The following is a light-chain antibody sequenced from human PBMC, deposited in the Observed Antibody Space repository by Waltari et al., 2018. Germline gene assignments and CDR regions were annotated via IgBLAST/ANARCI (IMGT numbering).Light chain of an antibody. J-gene: IGLJ2*01. CDR1: RSDIGAYNY. CDR3: SSYAGSNYLV. CDR2: EVT. V-gene: IGLV2-8*01. Sequence: QSALTQPPSASGSPGQSVTISCTGTRSDIGAYNYVSWYQQHPGKAPKFIMFEVTKRPSAVPDRVSGSKSGITASLTISGLQPEDEADYYCSSYAGSNYLVFGGGTKLTVL.